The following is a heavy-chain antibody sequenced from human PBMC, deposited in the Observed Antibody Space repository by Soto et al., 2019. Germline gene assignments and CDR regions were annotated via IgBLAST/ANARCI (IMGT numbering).Heavy chain of an antibody. CDR1: GYTFTSYA. Sequence: ASVKGSCKASGYTFTSYAMHWVRQAPGQRLEWMGWINAGNGNTKYSQKFQGRVTITRDTSASTAYMELSSLRSEDTAVYYCESGWIAVAGPIEDSYYFDYWRQGPLVTVSS. J-gene: IGHJ4*02. V-gene: IGHV1-3*01. CDR2: INAGNGNT. D-gene: IGHD6-19*01. CDR3: ESGWIAVAGPIEDSYYFDY.